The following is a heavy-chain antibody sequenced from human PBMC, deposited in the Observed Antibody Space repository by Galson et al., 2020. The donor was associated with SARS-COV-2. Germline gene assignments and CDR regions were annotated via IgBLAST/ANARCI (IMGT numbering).Heavy chain of an antibody. CDR2: ISSSSRDT. D-gene: IGHD3-10*01. CDR1: GFTFSSDP. CDR3: ARNPGGGAFDL. V-gene: IGHV3-21*05. Sequence: GRSLRLSCAASGFTFSSDPMNWVRQAPGQGPEWVAFISSSSRDTWYADSVKGRFTISRDNAKNSLYLQMNSLRDDDTAVYYCARNPGGGAFDLWGQGTRVSVSS. J-gene: IGHJ3*01.